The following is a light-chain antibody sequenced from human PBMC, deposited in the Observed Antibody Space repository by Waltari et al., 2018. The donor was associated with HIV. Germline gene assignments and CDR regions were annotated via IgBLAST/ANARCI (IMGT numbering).Light chain of an antibody. CDR2: SNN. V-gene: IGLV1-44*01. J-gene: IGLJ3*02. CDR3: AAWDDSLNGFWV. Sequence: QSVLTQPPSASGTPGQRVTISCSGSSSSIGSNNVTWFKQLPVTGPKLLIFSNNQRPSGVPDRCSCSKSGSSASLAISVIQSEDEADYYCAAWDDSLNGFWVFGGGTKLTVL. CDR1: SSSIGSNN.